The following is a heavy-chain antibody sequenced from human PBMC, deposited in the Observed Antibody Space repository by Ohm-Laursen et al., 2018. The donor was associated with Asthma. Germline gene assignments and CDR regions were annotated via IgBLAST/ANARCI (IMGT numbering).Heavy chain of an antibody. CDR2: IFQTGSS. J-gene: IGHJ4*02. CDR1: GGSITSGPFY. Sequence: LSLTCTVSGGSITSGPFYWGWIRQHPGKGLEWIGYIFQTGSSYYNPSLKSRVSISVDTSKNQFSLRVSSVTAADTAVYYCAREATVITRYFDSWGQGILVTVSS. CDR3: AREATVITRYFDS. D-gene: IGHD4-23*01. V-gene: IGHV4-31*03.